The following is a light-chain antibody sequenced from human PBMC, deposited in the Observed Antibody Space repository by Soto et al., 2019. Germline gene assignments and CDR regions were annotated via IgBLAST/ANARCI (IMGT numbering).Light chain of an antibody. V-gene: IGKV1-5*03. Sequence: DIQMTQSPSTLSASVGDRVTIACRASQNIYSWLAWYQQKPGKAPKSLIYTASTLESGVPSRFSGSGSGTEFTLTISSLQPDDFATYYCQQYNSCPWTFGQGTKVEIK. CDR2: TAS. CDR1: QNIYSW. CDR3: QQYNSCPWT. J-gene: IGKJ1*01.